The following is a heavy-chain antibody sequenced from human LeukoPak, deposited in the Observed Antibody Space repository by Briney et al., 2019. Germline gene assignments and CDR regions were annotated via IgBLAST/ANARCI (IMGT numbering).Heavy chain of an antibody. CDR3: AREGSSYSMDV. CDR2: INSDGTST. V-gene: IGHV3-74*01. CDR1: AFIFSSYW. Sequence: GRPLRLSCAASAFIFSSYWMYWVRQAPGKGLMSVSRINSDGTSTTYADSVKGRSTISRDNAKNTLYLQMNSLRAEDTAVYYCAREGSSYSMDVWGQGTTVTVSS. J-gene: IGHJ6*02.